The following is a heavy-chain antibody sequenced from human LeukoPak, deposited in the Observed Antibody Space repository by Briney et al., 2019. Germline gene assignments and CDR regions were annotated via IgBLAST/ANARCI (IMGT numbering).Heavy chain of an antibody. J-gene: IGHJ4*02. CDR2: IRQDGSEK. CDR1: GFTFSSYW. D-gene: IGHD3-22*01. Sequence: GGSLRLSCAASGFTFSSYWMSWVRQAPGKGLEWVANIRQDGSEKYYVDSVKGRFTISRDNAKNSLYLQMNSLRAEDTAVYYCARDYYDSSGYYDYWGQGTLVTVSS. V-gene: IGHV3-7*01. CDR3: ARDYYDSSGYYDY.